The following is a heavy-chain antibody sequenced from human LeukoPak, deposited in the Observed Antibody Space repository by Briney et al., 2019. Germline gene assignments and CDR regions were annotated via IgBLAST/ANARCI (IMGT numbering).Heavy chain of an antibody. CDR2: ISYDGSSK. CDR1: GFMFSSYG. CDR3: ARSQYYDFWIDY. D-gene: IGHD3-3*01. V-gene: IGHV3-30*03. J-gene: IGHJ4*02. Sequence: GGSLRLSCAASGFMFSSYGMHWVRQAPGKGLEWVAVISYDGSSKYYADSAKGRFTISRDNSKNTLYLQMNSLKNEDTAVYYCARSQYYDFWIDYWGQGTLVTVSS.